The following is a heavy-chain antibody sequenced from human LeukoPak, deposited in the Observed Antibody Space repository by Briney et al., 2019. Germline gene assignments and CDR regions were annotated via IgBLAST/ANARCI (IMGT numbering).Heavy chain of an antibody. D-gene: IGHD6-6*01. CDR1: GFTFSTYA. V-gene: IGHV3-33*06. Sequence: GGSLRLSCAAPGFTFSTYAIHWVRQAPGKGLEWVAVIWYDGSNKYYADSVKGRFTISRDNSKNTLYLQMNSLRAEDTAVYYCAKARYSSSKLYYFDYWGQGTLVTVSS. CDR2: IWYDGSNK. J-gene: IGHJ4*02. CDR3: AKARYSSSKLYYFDY.